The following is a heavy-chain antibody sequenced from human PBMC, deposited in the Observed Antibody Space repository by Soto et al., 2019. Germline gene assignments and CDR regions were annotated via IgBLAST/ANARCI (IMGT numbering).Heavy chain of an antibody. CDR2: ISNNSSVI. V-gene: IGHV3-48*04. CDR3: ARESEDLTSNFDY. CDR1: GFTFSNYS. J-gene: IGHJ4*02. Sequence: GGSLRLSCAVSGFTFSNYSINWLRQAPGKGLEWLSYISNNSSVIYYGDSMKGRFTISRDNAKNSLYLEMNSLRAEDTAVYYCARESEDLTSNFDYWGQGTLVTVSS.